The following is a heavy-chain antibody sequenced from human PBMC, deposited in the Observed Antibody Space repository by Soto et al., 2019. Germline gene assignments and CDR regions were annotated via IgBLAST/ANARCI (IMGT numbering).Heavy chain of an antibody. CDR3: ARETYDFDTFWFDP. Sequence: PSETLSLTCTVSGGSISSGGYYWSWIRQHPGKGLEWIGYIYYSGSTYYNPSLKSRVTISVDTSKNQFSLELSSVTAADTAVYYCARETYDFDTFWFDPWGQGTRVTVSS. CDR2: IYYSGST. CDR1: GGSISSGGYY. D-gene: IGHD3-3*01. J-gene: IGHJ5*02. V-gene: IGHV4-31*03.